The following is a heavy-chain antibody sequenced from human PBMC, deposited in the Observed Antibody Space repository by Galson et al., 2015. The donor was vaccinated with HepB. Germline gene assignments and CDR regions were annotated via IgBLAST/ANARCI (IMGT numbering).Heavy chain of an antibody. CDR2: ISWNSGSI. Sequence: SLRLSCAASGFTFDDFAVHWVRQAPGKGLEWVSGISWNSGSIGYADSVEGRFTISRDNAKNSLYLQMNSLHQGPIGLPPGTLLQEHLWG. CDR1: GFTFDDFA. CDR3: TLLQEHL. V-gene: IGHV3-9*01. J-gene: IGHJ6*01.